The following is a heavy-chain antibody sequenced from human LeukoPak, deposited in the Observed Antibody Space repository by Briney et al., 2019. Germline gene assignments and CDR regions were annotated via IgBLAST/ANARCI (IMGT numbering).Heavy chain of an antibody. J-gene: IGHJ3*02. CDR1: GGTFSSYA. CDR2: IIPILGIA. D-gene: IGHD3-9*01. V-gene: IGHV1-69*04. CDR3: ARDQYDILYLSAFDI. Sequence: SVKVSCKASGGTFSSYAISWVRQAPGQRLEWMGRIIPILGIANYAQKFQGRVTITADKSTSTAYMELSSLRSEDTAVYYCARDQYDILYLSAFDIWGQGTMVTVSS.